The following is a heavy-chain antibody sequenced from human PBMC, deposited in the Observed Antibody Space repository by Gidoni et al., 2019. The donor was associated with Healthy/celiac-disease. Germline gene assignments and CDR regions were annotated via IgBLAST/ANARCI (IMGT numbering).Heavy chain of an antibody. Sequence: EVQLVESGGGLIQPGGSLRLSCAASGFTVSSNYMSWVRQAPGKGLEWVSVIYSGGSTYYADSVKGRFTISRDNSKNTLYLQMNSLRAEDTAVYYCARDRGSYGHAFDIWGQGTMVTVSS. CDR2: IYSGGST. CDR3: ARDRGSYGHAFDI. D-gene: IGHD1-26*01. V-gene: IGHV3-53*01. CDR1: GFTVSSNY. J-gene: IGHJ3*02.